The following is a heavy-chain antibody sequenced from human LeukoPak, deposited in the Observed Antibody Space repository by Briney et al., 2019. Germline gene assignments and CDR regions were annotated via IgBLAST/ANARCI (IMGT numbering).Heavy chain of an antibody. CDR3: ARSAQRWLQFFSLGY. J-gene: IGHJ4*02. V-gene: IGHV1-2*02. CDR2: INPNSGGT. CDR1: GYTFTGYY. Sequence: GASVKVSCKASGYTFTGYYMLWVRQAPGQGLEWMGWINPNSGGTNYAQKFQGRVTMTRDTSISTAYMELSRLRSDDTAVYYCARSAQRWLQFFSLGYWGQGTLVTVSS. D-gene: IGHD5-24*01.